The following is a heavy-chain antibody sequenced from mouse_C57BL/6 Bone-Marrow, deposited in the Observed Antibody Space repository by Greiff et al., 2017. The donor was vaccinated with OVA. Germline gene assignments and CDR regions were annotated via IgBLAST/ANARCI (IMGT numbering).Heavy chain of an antibody. D-gene: IGHD2-4*01. CDR2: IWSGGST. J-gene: IGHJ4*01. CDR1: GFSLTSYG. V-gene: IGHV2-2*01. CDR3: ARNERLRRGGYAMDY. Sequence: VHLVESGPGLVQPSQSLSITCTVSGFSLTSYGVHWVRQSPGKGLEWLGVIWSGGSTDYNAAFISRLSISKDNSKSQVFFKMNSLQADDTAIYYCARNERLRRGGYAMDYWGQGTSVTVSS.